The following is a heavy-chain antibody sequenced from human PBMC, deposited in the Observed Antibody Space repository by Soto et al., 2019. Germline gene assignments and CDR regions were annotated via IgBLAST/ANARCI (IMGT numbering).Heavy chain of an antibody. V-gene: IGHV4-59*01. J-gene: IGHJ4*02. Sequence: SETLSLTCTVSGGSISSNYCTWIRHPPGKGLEWIGYVYNSGSTNYNPSLKSRVTISEDTSKGQFSLKVNSMTAADTAVYYCARYRREAVAGYTLDNWGQGILVTVSS. CDR3: ARYRREAVAGYTLDN. D-gene: IGHD6-13*01. CDR2: VYNSGST. CDR1: GGSISSNY.